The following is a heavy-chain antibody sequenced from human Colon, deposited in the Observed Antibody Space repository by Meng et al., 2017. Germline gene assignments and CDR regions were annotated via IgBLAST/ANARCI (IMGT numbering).Heavy chain of an antibody. Sequence: QVQLQESGPGLVRPSETLSLTCTVSGDSVNSDNYYWNWLRQPPGKGLEWIGYIYYSGTTNYNPSLKSRVTISLYTSKNQFSLRLTSVAAADTAVYYCARLSGGQWLDSWGQGTLVTVSS. CDR1: GDSVNSDNYY. CDR2: IYYSGTT. V-gene: IGHV4-61*01. CDR3: ARLSGGQWLDS. D-gene: IGHD2-15*01. J-gene: IGHJ4*02.